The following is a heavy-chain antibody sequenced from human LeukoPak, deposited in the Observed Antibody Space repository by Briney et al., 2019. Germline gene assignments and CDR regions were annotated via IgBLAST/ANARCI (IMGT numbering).Heavy chain of an antibody. D-gene: IGHD3-22*01. J-gene: IGHJ5*02. CDR1: GYSFTSYW. CDR2: ICPGDSDT. Sequence: GESLKISCKGSGYSFTSYWIGWVRQMPGKGLEWMGIICPGDSDTRYSPSFQGQVTISADKSISTAYLQWSSLKASDTAMYYCARHLEAYYDSSGSNWFDPWGQGTLVTVSS. V-gene: IGHV5-51*01. CDR3: ARHLEAYYDSSGSNWFDP.